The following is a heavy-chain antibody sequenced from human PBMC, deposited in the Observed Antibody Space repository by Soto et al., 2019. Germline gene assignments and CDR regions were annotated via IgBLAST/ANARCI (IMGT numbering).Heavy chain of an antibody. J-gene: IGHJ6*02. CDR3: ARITGWNYYYYGMDV. CDR1: GGSVSSASYY. CDR2: IYHSGGT. V-gene: IGHV4-61*01. D-gene: IGHD1-20*01. Sequence: QVQLQESGPGLVKPSETLSLTCSVSGGSVSSASYYWSWIRQPPGKGMEWIGYIYHSGGTNYNPSLKSRVTISVNTSKNQFSLRLTSVSAADTAVYYRARITGWNYYYYGMDVWGQGTTVTVSS.